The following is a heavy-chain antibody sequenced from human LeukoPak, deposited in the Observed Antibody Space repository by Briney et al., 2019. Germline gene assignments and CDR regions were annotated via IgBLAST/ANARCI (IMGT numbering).Heavy chain of an antibody. V-gene: IGHV4-34*01. J-gene: IGHJ4*01. Sequence: SSETPSLTCAVYGGSFSGYYWSWIRQPPGKGLEWIGEINHSGSTNYNPSLKSRVTISVDTSKNQFSLKLSSVTAADTAVYYCARGIQGISYWGHGTLVTVSS. D-gene: IGHD6-13*01. CDR2: INHSGST. CDR1: GGSFSGYY. CDR3: ARGIQGISY.